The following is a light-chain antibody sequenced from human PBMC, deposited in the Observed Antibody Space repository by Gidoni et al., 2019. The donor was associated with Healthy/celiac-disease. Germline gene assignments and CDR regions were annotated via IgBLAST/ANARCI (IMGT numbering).Light chain of an antibody. CDR1: QRVSSSY. CDR2: GAS. J-gene: IGKJ2*01. Sequence: EIVLTQSPGTLSLSPGERATLSCRASQRVSSSYLAWYQQKPGQAPRLLIYGASSRATGIPDRFSGSGSGTDFTLTISRLEPEDFAVYYCQQYGSSPGYTFXXXTKLEIK. CDR3: QQYGSSPGYT. V-gene: IGKV3-20*01.